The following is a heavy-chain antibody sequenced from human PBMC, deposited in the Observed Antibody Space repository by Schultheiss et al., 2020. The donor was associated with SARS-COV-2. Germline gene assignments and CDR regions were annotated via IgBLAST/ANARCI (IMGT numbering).Heavy chain of an antibody. CDR2: ISYDGSNK. D-gene: IGHD6-6*01. J-gene: IGHJ5*02. Sequence: GGSLRLSCAASGFTFSNAWMSWVRQAPGKGLEWVAVISYDGSNKYYADSVKGRFTISRDNSKNTLYLQMNSLRAEDTAVYYCAVYSSSSGWFDPWGQGTLVTVSS. V-gene: IGHV3-30-3*01. CDR1: GFTFSNAW. CDR3: AVYSSSSGWFDP.